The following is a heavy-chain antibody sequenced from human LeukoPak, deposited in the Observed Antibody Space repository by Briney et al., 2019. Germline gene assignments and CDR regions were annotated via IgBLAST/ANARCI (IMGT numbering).Heavy chain of an antibody. CDR2: IYYSGST. Sequence: PSETLSLTCTVSGGSISSYYWSWIRQPPGKGLEWIGYIYYSGSTNYNPSLKSRVTISVDTSKNQFSLKLSSVTAADTAVYYCARHVGYNWFDPWGQGTLVTVSS. CDR3: ARHVGYNWFDP. CDR1: GGSISSYY. J-gene: IGHJ5*02. V-gene: IGHV4-59*08. D-gene: IGHD1-26*01.